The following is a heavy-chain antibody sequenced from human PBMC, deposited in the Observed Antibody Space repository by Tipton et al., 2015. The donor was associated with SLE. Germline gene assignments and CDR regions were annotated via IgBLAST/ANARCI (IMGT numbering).Heavy chain of an antibody. CDR2: MNPHTGNT. V-gene: IGHV1-8*01. CDR1: GYTFTSYD. CDR3: ATSASSSSWSDWYFDL. D-gene: IGHD6-13*01. Sequence: QLVQSGAEVRKPGASVKVSCKTSGYTFTSYDVNWVRQATGQGLEWMGWMNPHTGNTGFAQKFQGRVAMTRDISISTVFMELSGLTSEDTAVYYCATSASSSSWSDWYFDLWGRGTLVTVSS. J-gene: IGHJ2*01.